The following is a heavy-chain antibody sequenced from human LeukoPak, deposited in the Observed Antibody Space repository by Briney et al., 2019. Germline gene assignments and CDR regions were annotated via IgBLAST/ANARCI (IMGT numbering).Heavy chain of an antibody. Sequence: SETLSLTCTVSGGSISNYYWGWIRQPPGKGLEWIGSIYHSGSTYYNPSLKSRVTISVDTSKNQFSLKLSSVTAADTAVYYCAREDDILTGPFDYWGQGTLDTVSS. CDR1: GGSISNYY. J-gene: IGHJ4*02. CDR2: IYHSGST. D-gene: IGHD3-9*01. V-gene: IGHV4-38-2*02. CDR3: AREDDILTGPFDY.